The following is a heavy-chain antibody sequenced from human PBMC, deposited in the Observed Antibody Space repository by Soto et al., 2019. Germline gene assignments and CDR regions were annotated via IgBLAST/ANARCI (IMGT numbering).Heavy chain of an antibody. CDR1: GFTFSSYV. CDR2: ITGSGGTT. V-gene: IGHV3-23*01. CDR3: AKGTYKFDY. J-gene: IGHJ4*02. D-gene: IGHD1-1*01. Sequence: GSLRLSCGASGFTFSSYVMSWVRQAPGKGLEWVSAITGSGGTTYYADSLKGRFTISRDNSRNTLYLQMNSLRAEDTAAYYCAKGTYKFDYWGQGTQVTVSS.